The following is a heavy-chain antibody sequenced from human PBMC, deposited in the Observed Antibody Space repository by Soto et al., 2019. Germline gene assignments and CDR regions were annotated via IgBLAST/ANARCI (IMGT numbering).Heavy chain of an antibody. CDR1: GYTFTGYY. V-gene: IGHV1-2*04. D-gene: IGHD3-22*01. Sequence: ASVKVSCKASGYTFTGYYMHWVRQAPGQGLEWMGWINPNSGGTNYAQKFQGWVTMTRDTSISTAYMELSRLRSDDTAVYYCAKDVVNYDSSGYYYGMDVWGQGTTVTVSS. CDR2: INPNSGGT. J-gene: IGHJ6*02. CDR3: AKDVVNYDSSGYYYGMDV.